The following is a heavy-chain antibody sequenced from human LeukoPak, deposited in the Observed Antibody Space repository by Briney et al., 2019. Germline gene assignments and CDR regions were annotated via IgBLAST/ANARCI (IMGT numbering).Heavy chain of an antibody. CDR3: ARVLSLDYGDLYFDY. CDR2: IDYSGST. V-gene: IGHV4-61*05. J-gene: IGHJ4*02. CDR1: GGSISSNSYC. Sequence: SETLSLTCTVSGGSISSNSYCWDWIRQPPGKGLEWIGYIDYSGSTNYNPSLKSRVTISEDTSKNQLSLKLSSVTAADTAVYYCARVLSLDYGDLYFDYWGQGTLVTVSS. D-gene: IGHD4-17*01.